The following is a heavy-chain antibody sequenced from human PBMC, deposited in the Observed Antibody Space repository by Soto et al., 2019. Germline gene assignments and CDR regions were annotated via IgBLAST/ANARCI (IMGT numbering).Heavy chain of an antibody. D-gene: IGHD2-15*01. CDR3: ARGVLGYCSGGSCYGGMDV. CDR1: GFTFSSYW. CDR2: INSDGSST. J-gene: IGHJ6*02. V-gene: IGHV3-74*01. Sequence: GGSLRLSCAASGFTFSSYWMHWVRQAPGKGLVWVSRINSDGSSTSYADSVKGRFTISRDNAKNTLYLQMNSLRAEDTAVYYCARGVLGYCSGGSCYGGMDVWGQGPTVTVSS.